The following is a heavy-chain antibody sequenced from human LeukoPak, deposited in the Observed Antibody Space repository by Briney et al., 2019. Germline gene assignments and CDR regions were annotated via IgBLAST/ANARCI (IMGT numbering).Heavy chain of an antibody. CDR1: GYTFTSYY. CDR2: INSSGGSR. V-gene: IGHV1-46*01. D-gene: IGHD2-8*01. Sequence: ASVKVSCKASGYTFTSYYMHWVRQAPAQGLEWMGIINSSGGSRSYAQKFQGRVTMTRDTSTSTVYMELTSLRSEDTAVYYCAREFGLMVYATRANYFDYWGQGTLVTVSS. J-gene: IGHJ4*02. CDR3: AREFGLMVYATRANYFDY.